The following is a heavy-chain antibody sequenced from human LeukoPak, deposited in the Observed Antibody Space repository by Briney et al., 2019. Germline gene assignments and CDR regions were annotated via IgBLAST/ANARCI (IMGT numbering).Heavy chain of an antibody. CDR2: INPNSGGT. V-gene: IGHV1-2*02. J-gene: IGHJ4*02. CDR1: GYTFTGYY. CDR3: ARDYYDSSGYYSFDY. D-gene: IGHD3-22*01. Sequence: ASVKVSCKASGYTFTGYYMHWVRQGPGQGLEWMGWINPNSGGTNYAQKFQGRVTMTRDTSISTAYMELSRLRSDDTAVYYCARDYYDSSGYYSFDYWGQGTLVTVSS.